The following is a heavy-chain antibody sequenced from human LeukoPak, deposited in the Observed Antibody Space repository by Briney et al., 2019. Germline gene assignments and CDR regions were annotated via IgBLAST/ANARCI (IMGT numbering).Heavy chain of an antibody. V-gene: IGHV3-21*01. D-gene: IGHD2-15*01. CDR2: ISSSSTYI. CDR3: ARIDRGFYSRWTAFAF. J-gene: IGHJ3*01. Sequence: GGSLRLSCAASGFTFSSYSMYWVRQAPGKGLECVSSISSSSTYIYYADSVKGRFTISRDNAKNSLYLQMNSLRAEDTAVYYCARIDRGFYSRWTAFAFWGQGTMVTVFS. CDR1: GFTFSSYS.